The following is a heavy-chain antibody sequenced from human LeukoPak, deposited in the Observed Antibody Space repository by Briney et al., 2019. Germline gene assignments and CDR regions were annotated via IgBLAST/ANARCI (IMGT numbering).Heavy chain of an antibody. CDR3: ARAPSNYYDSRYYFDY. D-gene: IGHD3-22*01. Sequence: SETLSLTCAVYGGSFSGYYWSWIRQPPGKRLEWIGEINHSGSTNYNPSLKSRVTISVDTSKNQFSLKLSSVTAADTAVYYCARAPSNYYDSRYYFDYWGQGTLVTVSS. V-gene: IGHV4-34*01. CDR1: GGSFSGYY. J-gene: IGHJ4*02. CDR2: INHSGST.